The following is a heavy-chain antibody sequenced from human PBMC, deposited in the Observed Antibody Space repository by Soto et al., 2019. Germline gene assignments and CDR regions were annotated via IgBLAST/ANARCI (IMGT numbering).Heavy chain of an antibody. J-gene: IGHJ4*02. CDR2: IIPLIGSP. CDR3: ARDHEF. V-gene: IGHV1-69*01. Sequence: QAQMVQSGAEVKKPGSSVKVSCKASGGSFSRYAISWVRQAPGQGLEWMGGIIPLIGSPYYAPKFQGRLTITADGSTNTAYMELSSLRSLDTAVYYCARDHEFWGQGTLVTVSS. CDR1: GGSFSRYA. D-gene: IGHD3-10*01.